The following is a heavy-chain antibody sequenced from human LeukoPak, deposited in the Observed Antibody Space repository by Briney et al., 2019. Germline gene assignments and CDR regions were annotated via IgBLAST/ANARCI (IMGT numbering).Heavy chain of an antibody. J-gene: IGHJ4*02. CDR3: ARGPVVPAAWDYFDY. D-gene: IGHD2-2*01. CDR2: ISYDGSNK. Sequence: GGSLRLSCAASGFTFSSYAMHWVRQAPGKGLEWVAVISYDGSNKYYADSVKGRFTISRDNSKNTLYLQMNSLRAEDTAAYYCARGPVVPAAWDYFDYWGQGTLVTVSS. V-gene: IGHV3-30*04. CDR1: GFTFSSYA.